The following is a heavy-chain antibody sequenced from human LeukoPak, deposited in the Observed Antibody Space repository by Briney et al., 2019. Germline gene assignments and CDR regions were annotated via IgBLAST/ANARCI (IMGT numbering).Heavy chain of an antibody. V-gene: IGHV3-48*03. D-gene: IGHD2-15*01. CDR1: GFTFSSYE. CDR2: ISSSGSTI. Sequence: GGSLRLSCAASGFTFSSYEMNWVRQAPGKGLEWVSYISSSGSTIYYADSVKGRFTISRDNAKNSLSLQMNSLRAEDTAVYYCARMAGYCSGGSYCSFAFDIWGQGTMVTVSS. CDR3: ARMAGYCSGGSYCSFAFDI. J-gene: IGHJ3*02.